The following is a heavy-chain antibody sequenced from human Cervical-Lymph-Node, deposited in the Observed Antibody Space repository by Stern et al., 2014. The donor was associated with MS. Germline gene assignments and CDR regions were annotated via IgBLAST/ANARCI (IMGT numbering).Heavy chain of an antibody. CDR2: IDWDDDK. CDR3: ARSETAGSFNSAFDI. CDR1: GFSLSTSGMC. V-gene: IGHV2-70*01. J-gene: IGHJ3*02. Sequence: QVTLRESGPALVKPTQTLTLTCSFSGFSLSTSGMCVSWIRQPPGKALEWLALIDWDDDKYYNTSLKTRLTISKDTSTNQVVLTMTNMDPVDTATYYCARSETAGSFNSAFDIWGQGTMVTVSS. D-gene: IGHD3-9*01.